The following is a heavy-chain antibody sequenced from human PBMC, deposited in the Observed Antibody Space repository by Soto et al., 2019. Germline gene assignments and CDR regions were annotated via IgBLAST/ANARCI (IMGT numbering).Heavy chain of an antibody. CDR2: ISGSGGST. D-gene: IGHD6-6*01. CDR3: AKDLGCMAAQSRRFCYYGMDV. CDR1: GFTFSSYG. J-gene: IGHJ6*02. Sequence: EVQLLESGGGLVQPGGSLRLSCAASGFTFSSYGMSWVRQAPGKGLEWVSAISGSGGSTYYADSVKGRFTISRDNSKNTLYLQMNSLRPEDTAVYYCAKDLGCMAAQSRRFCYYGMDVWGQGTTVTVSS. V-gene: IGHV3-23*01.